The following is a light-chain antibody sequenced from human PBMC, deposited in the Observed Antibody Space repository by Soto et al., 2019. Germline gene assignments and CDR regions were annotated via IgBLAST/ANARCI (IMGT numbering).Light chain of an antibody. CDR2: GAS. CDR3: QQYHKWRPLT. J-gene: IGKJ5*01. CDR1: QSVDGY. Sequence: EVVMTQSQATLAVSLGASATLACRASQSVDGYLAWYQQKPGQAPMLLIYGASTRATGVTARFRGVGSGTEFTHAINSLQSEVSAVYYCQQYHKWRPLTFGQGRRLEI. V-gene: IGKV3-15*01.